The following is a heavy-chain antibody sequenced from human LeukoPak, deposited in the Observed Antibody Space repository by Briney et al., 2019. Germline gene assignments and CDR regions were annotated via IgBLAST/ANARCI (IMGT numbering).Heavy chain of an antibody. D-gene: IGHD3-9*01. J-gene: IGHJ5*02. CDR2: ISGSGGST. V-gene: IGHV3-23*01. CDR1: GFTFSSYA. Sequence: PGGSLRLSCAASGFTFSSYAMSWVRQAPGKGLEWVSAISGSGGSTYYADSVKGRFTISRDNSKNTLYLQMNSLRAEDTAVYYCAKDPPSYDILTGPHWFDPWGQGTLVTVSS. CDR3: AKDPPSYDILTGPHWFDP.